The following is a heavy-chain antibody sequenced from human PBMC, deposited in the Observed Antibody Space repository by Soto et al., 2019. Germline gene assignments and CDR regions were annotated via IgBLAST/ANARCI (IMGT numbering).Heavy chain of an antibody. V-gene: IGHV3-11*01. CDR2: ISSSGTTI. D-gene: IGHD4-17*01. J-gene: IGHJ6*02. Sequence: PGGSLRLSCAASGFTFSDYYMSWIRQAPGKGLEWVSYISSSGTTIYYADSVKGRFTISRDNAKNSLYLQMNSLRAEDTAVYYCAKDLQSTTVVTSWGPYYYYYGMDVWGQGTTVTVSS. CDR3: AKDLQSTTVVTSWGPYYYYYGMDV. CDR1: GFTFSDYY.